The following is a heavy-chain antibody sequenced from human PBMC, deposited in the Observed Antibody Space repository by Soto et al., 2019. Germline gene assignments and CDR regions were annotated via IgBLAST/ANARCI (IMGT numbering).Heavy chain of an antibody. J-gene: IGHJ4*02. CDR3: VSARWDY. V-gene: IGHV4-34*01. CDR1: GGSFNANY. CDR2: IYHTGKT. Sequence: QVQLQQWGAGLLTPSETLSLTCAVSGGSFNANYWTWVRQPPGQGLEWIGEIYHTGKTNYNPSLKSRVTISVDTSKNQFSLKLNSVTAADTAVYYCVSARWDYWGQGTLVTVSS.